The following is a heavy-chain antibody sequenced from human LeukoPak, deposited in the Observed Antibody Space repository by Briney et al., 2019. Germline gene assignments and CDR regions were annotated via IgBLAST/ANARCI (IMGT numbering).Heavy chain of an antibody. Sequence: SETLSLTCAVYGGSFSGYYWSWIRQPPGKGLEWIGEINHSGSTNYNPSLKSRVTISVDTSKNQFSLKLSSVTAADTAVYYCARAALRITIFGVAGGNGMDVWGQGTTVTVSS. CDR1: GGSFSGYY. J-gene: IGHJ6*02. CDR2: INHSGST. D-gene: IGHD3-3*01. CDR3: ARAALRITIFGVAGGNGMDV. V-gene: IGHV4-34*01.